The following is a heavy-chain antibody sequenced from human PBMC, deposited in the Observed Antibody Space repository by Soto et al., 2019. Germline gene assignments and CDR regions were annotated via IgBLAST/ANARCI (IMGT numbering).Heavy chain of an antibody. V-gene: IGHV1-69*02. CDR1: GGTFSSYT. J-gene: IGHJ6*03. Sequence: QVQLVQSGAEVKKPGSSVKVSCKASGGTFSSYTISWVRQAPGQGLEWMGRIIPILGIANYAQKFQGRVTITADKSPSTAYMELSSLRSEDTAVYYCARASYYDFWSGYYTQTYNYYYYMDVWGKGTTVTVSS. D-gene: IGHD3-3*01. CDR3: ARASYYDFWSGYYTQTYNYYYYMDV. CDR2: IIPILGIA.